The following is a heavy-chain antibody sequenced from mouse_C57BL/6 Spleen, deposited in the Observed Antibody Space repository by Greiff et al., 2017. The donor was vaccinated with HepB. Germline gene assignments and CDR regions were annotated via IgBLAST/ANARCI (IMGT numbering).Heavy chain of an antibody. J-gene: IGHJ3*01. V-gene: IGHV1-61*01. D-gene: IGHD2-4*01. CDR1: GYTFTSYW. CDR3: AIYYDYDGFAY. CDR2: IYPSDSET. Sequence: VQLQHPGAELVRPGSSVKLSCKASGYTFTSYWMDWVKQRPGQGLEWIGNIYPSDSETHYNQKFKDKATLTVDKSSSTAYMQLSSLTSEDSAVYYCAIYYDYDGFAYWGQGTLVTVSA.